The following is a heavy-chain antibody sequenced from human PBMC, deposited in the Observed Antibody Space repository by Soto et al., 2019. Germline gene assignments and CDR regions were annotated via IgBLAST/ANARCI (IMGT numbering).Heavy chain of an antibody. J-gene: IGHJ5*02. V-gene: IGHV1-69*13. CDR3: ARGLDGTIHWFDP. Sequence: SVKVSCKASGGTFSSYAISWVRQAPGQGLEWMGGIIPIFGTANYAQKFQGRVTITADESTSTAYMELSSLRSEDTAVYYCARGLDGTIHWFDPWGQGTLITVSS. D-gene: IGHD3-3*01. CDR2: IIPIFGTA. CDR1: GGTFSSYA.